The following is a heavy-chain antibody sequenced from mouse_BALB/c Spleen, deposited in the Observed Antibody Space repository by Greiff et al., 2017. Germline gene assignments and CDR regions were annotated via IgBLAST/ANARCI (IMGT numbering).Heavy chain of an antibody. CDR3: ARAITTVVADY. Sequence: QVQLQQSGADLARPGASVKMSCKASGYTFTSYTMHWVKQRPGQGLEWIGYINPSSGYTNYNQKFKDKATLTADKSSSTAYMQLSSLTSEDSAVYYCARAITTVVADYWGQGTTLTVSS. CDR2: INPSSGYT. V-gene: IGHV1-4*01. CDR1: GYTFTSYT. D-gene: IGHD1-1*01. J-gene: IGHJ2*01.